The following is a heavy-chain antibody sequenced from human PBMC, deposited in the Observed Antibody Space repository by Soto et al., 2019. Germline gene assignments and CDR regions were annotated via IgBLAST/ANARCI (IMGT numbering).Heavy chain of an antibody. D-gene: IGHD5-12*01. V-gene: IGHV3-20*01. J-gene: IGHJ6*03. CDR3: ARMGGGSGFHYHYYMSG. Sequence: AGGSPRLSCAAYGFTFDDYGMSWFRQAPGKGLEWVSGINWNGGSTGYADSVKGRFTISRDNAKNSLYLQMNGLIAEDTALYHCARMGGGSGFHYHYYMSGPAKRTTVSVSS. CDR1: GFTFDDYG. CDR2: INWNGGST.